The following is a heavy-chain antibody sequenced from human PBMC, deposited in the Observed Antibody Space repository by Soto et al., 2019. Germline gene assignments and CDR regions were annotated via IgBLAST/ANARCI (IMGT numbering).Heavy chain of an antibody. CDR3: ARDKLERTFFDY. D-gene: IGHD1-1*01. Sequence: GGSLRLSCAASGFTFSDYAMSWVRQAPGKGLEWVSTISGSGGSTYYGDSVKGRFTISRDNSKNTLYLQMNSLRAEDTAVYYCARDKLERTFFDYWGQGTLVTVSS. CDR1: GFTFSDYA. J-gene: IGHJ4*02. CDR2: ISGSGGST. V-gene: IGHV3-23*01.